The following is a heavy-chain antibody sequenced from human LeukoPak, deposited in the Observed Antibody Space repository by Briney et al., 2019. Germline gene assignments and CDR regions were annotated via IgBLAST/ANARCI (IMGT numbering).Heavy chain of an antibody. D-gene: IGHD3-10*01. CDR1: GYTFTSYD. CDR3: ARAKYYYGSGSYYNERLAWFDP. Sequence: ASVKVSCKASGYTFTSYDINWVRQATGQGLEWMGWMNPNSGNTNYAQKLQGRITMTTDTSTSTAYMELRSLRSDDTAVYYCARAKYYYGSGSYYNERLAWFDPWGQGTLVTVSS. CDR2: MNPNSGNT. J-gene: IGHJ5*02. V-gene: IGHV1-18*01.